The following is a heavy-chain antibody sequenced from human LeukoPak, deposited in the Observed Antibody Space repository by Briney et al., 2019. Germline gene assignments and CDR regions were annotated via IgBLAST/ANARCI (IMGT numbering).Heavy chain of an antibody. Sequence: GESLKISCKGSGYSFTSYWIGWVRQMPGKGLEWMGIIYPGDSDTRYSPSSQGQVTISADKSISTAYLQWSSMKASDTAMYYCARCPYYDSSDLYYMDVWGKGTTVTVSS. CDR2: IYPGDSDT. V-gene: IGHV5-51*01. CDR1: GYSFTSYW. D-gene: IGHD3-22*01. J-gene: IGHJ6*03. CDR3: ARCPYYDSSDLYYMDV.